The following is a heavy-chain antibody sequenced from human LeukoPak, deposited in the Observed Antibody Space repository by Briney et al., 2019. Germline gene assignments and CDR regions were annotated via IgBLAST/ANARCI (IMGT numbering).Heavy chain of an antibody. Sequence: ASVKVSCKASGYTFTSYAMHWVRQAPGQRLEWMGWINAGNGNTKYSQKFQGRVTITRDTTASTAYMELSSLRSEDTAVYYCARGREGSGYDYSGLFYYYYGMDVWGQGTTVTVSS. CDR3: ARGREGSGYDYSGLFYYYYGMDV. CDR2: INAGNGNT. V-gene: IGHV1-3*01. J-gene: IGHJ6*02. D-gene: IGHD5-12*01. CDR1: GYTFTSYA.